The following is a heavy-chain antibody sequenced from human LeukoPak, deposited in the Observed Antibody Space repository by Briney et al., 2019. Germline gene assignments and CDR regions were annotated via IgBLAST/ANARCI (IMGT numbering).Heavy chain of an antibody. CDR2: ISSSSSYI. CDR1: GFTFSSYS. CDR3: ASGSTTQTYCSSTSCSNGGIHYYYGMDV. D-gene: IGHD2-2*01. V-gene: IGHV3-21*01. J-gene: IGHJ6*04. Sequence: GGSLRLSCAASGFTFSSYSMNWVRQVPWMGLEWVSSISSSSSYIYSADSVKGRFTISRDNGKKSLYLQMNSLRAEDTAVYYCASGSTTQTYCSSTSCSNGGIHYYYGMDVWGKVTTVTVSS.